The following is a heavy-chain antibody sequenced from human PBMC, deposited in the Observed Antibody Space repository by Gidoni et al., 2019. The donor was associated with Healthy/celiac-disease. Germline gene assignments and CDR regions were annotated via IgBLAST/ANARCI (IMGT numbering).Heavy chain of an antibody. J-gene: IGHJ4*02. D-gene: IGHD6-13*01. CDR3: AKIGADSSSWYPVYFDY. Sequence: EVQLLESGGGLVQPGGSLRLSCAASGFTFSSYAMSWVRQAPGKGLEWVSAISCSGGSTYYADSVKGRFTISRDNSKNTLYLQMNSLRAEDTAVYYCAKIGADSSSWYPVYFDYWGQGTLVTVSS. CDR1: GFTFSSYA. CDR2: ISCSGGST. V-gene: IGHV3-23*01.